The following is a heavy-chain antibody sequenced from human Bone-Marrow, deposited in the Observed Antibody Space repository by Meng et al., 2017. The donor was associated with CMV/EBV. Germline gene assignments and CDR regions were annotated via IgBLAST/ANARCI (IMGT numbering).Heavy chain of an antibody. CDR3: ARDPIYRAAAGYYYYYGNDV. D-gene: IGHD6-13*01. Sequence: SETLSLTCTVSGGSISAHYGSWIRQSPGKGLEWIGYVYYSGSTNYNPSLKSRVTISVDTSKNQSPLKLSSVTAADTAVYYCARDPIYRAAAGYYYYYGNDVWGQGTTVTVSS. V-gene: IGHV4-59*11. J-gene: IGHJ6*02. CDR1: GGSISAHY. CDR2: VYYSGST.